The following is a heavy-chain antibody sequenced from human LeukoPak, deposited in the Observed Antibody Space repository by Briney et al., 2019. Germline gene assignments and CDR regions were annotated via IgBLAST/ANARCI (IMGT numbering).Heavy chain of an antibody. D-gene: IGHD5-12*01. Sequence: ASVKVSCKASGYTFTSYDINWVRQATGQGLEWMGWMNPNSGNTGYAQKLQGRVTMTRNTSISTAYMELSSLRSEDTAVYYCARGPSGYSGYDFPNYGMDVWGQGTTVTVSS. V-gene: IGHV1-8*01. CDR3: ARGPSGYSGYDFPNYGMDV. CDR1: GYTFTSYD. CDR2: MNPNSGNT. J-gene: IGHJ6*02.